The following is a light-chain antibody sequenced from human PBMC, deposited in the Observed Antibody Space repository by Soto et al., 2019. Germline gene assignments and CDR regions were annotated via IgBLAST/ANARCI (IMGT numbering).Light chain of an antibody. J-gene: IGKJ1*01. V-gene: IGKV3-15*01. Sequence: EIVMTQSPATLSVSPGERATLSCMASQSVRGNLAWYQQKPGQSPRLLIYGASSRATGMPARFSGSGFGTEFTLTISSLQSEDFAVYYCQQYNNWPRTFGQGTKVDIK. CDR1: QSVRGN. CDR2: GAS. CDR3: QQYNNWPRT.